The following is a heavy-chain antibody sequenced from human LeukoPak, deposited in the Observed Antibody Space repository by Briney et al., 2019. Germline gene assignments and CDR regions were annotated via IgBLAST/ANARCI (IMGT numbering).Heavy chain of an antibody. D-gene: IGHD2-2*01. CDR2: ISAYNGNT. J-gene: IGHJ4*02. Sequence: GASVKVSCKASGYTFTSYGISWVRQAPGQGLEWMGWISAYNGNTNYAQKLQGRVTMTTDTSTSTAYMELRSLRSDDTAVYYCARALFSLGCSSTSCYGVCDYWGQGTVVTVSS. V-gene: IGHV1-18*01. CDR1: GYTFTSYG. CDR3: ARALFSLGCSSTSCYGVCDY.